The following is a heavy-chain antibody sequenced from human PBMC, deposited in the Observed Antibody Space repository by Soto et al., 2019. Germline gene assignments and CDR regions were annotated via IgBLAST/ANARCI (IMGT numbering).Heavy chain of an antibody. V-gene: IGHV4-61*08. CDR3: ARSVDP. CDR1: GGSISSGGYS. Sequence: SETLSLTCAVSGGSISSGGYSWSWIRQPPGKGLEWIGYIYYSGSTNYNPSLKSRVTISVDTSKNQFSLKLSSVTAADTAVYYCARSVDPWGQGTLVTAPQ. J-gene: IGHJ5*02. CDR2: IYYSGST.